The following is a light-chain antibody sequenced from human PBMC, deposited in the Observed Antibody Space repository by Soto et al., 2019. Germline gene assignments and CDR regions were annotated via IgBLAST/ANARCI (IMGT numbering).Light chain of an antibody. J-gene: IGLJ2*01. CDR2: YDS. Sequence: SYELTQPPSVSVAPGKTARITCGGNNIGSKSEHWYQQNPGQAPVLVIYYDSDRPSGIPERFSGSNSRNTATLTISRVEAGDEDDDYYQVWDSSSDHVVFGGGTQLTVL. CDR1: NIGSKS. CDR3: QVWDSSSDHVV. V-gene: IGLV3-21*04.